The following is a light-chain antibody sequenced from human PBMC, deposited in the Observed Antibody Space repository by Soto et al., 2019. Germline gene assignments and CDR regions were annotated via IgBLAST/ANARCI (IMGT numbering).Light chain of an antibody. CDR1: SSNIGSNY. Sequence: QCLLTQPPSASGTPGQRVTLSCSGSSSNIGSNYVYWYQQLPGTAPKLLIYTNNQRPSGVPDRFSGSRSGTSASLAISGLRSEDEADYYCAAWDDSLSVYVFGTGTKVTVL. CDR3: AAWDDSLSVYV. J-gene: IGLJ1*01. CDR2: TNN. V-gene: IGLV1-47*01.